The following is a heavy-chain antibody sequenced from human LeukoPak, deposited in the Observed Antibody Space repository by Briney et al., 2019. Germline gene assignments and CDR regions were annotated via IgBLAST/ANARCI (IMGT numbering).Heavy chain of an antibody. D-gene: IGHD3-16*01. V-gene: IGHV4-59*01. CDR1: GGSISSSY. Sequence: KASETLSLTCTVSGGSISSSYWSWIRQPPGKGLEWIGYIYNSGTTNYNPSLKSRVTISVDMSKNQFSLNLSSVTAADTAVYYCARVSWPGRGSRFDPWGQGTLVTVSS. J-gene: IGHJ5*02. CDR3: ARVSWPGRGSRFDP. CDR2: IYNSGTT.